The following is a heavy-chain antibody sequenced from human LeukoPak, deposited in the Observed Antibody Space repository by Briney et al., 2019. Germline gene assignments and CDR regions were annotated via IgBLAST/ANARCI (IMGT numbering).Heavy chain of an antibody. CDR1: GFTFSSYW. CDR3: ARDTYDSSGYYAHLDY. D-gene: IGHD3-22*01. CDR2: IKQDGIEK. J-gene: IGHJ4*02. Sequence: PGGSLRLSCAASGFTFSSYWMSWVRQAPGKGLEWVASIKQDGIEKYYVDSVKGRFTTSRDNAKNSLYLQMSSLRAEDTAVYYCARDTYDSSGYYAHLDYWGQGTLVTVSS. V-gene: IGHV3-7*01.